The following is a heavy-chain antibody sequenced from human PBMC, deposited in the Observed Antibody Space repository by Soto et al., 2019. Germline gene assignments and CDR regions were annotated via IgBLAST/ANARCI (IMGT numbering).Heavy chain of an antibody. CDR1: GDSISSYY. J-gene: IGHJ5*02. D-gene: IGHD1-26*01. CDR3: ARDRGGSYYVSYWFDP. V-gene: IGHV4-59*01. Sequence: SETLSLTCSVSGDSISSYYWNWMRDPPGKGLEWIGYIYYTESTNYNPSLKSRVTISADTSKNQCSLKLSSVTAADTAVYYCARDRGGSYYVSYWFDPWGQGTLVTVS. CDR2: IYYTEST.